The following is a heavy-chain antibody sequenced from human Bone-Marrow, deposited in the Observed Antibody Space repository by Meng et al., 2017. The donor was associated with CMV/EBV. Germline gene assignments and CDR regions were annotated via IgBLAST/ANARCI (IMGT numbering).Heavy chain of an antibody. D-gene: IGHD5-24*01. CDR2: IIPIFGTA. CDR1: GGTFSSYA. J-gene: IGHJ3*02. CDR3: ASPRGVATITRNAFDI. Sequence: SVKVSCKASGGTFSSYAISWVRQAPGQGLEWMGGIIPIFGTANYAQKFQGRVTITTDESTSTAYMELSSLRSEDTAVYYCASPRGVATITRNAFDIWGQGTMVTVSS. V-gene: IGHV1-69*05.